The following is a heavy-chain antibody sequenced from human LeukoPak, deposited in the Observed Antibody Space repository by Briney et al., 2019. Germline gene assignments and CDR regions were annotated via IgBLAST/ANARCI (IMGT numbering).Heavy chain of an antibody. Sequence: AGGSLRLSCAASGFTFSSYSMNWVRQAPGKGLEWVSYISSASGSIYYADSMKGRFTISRDNAKNSLFLQMNSLRAEDTAVYYCARLPAYCSSTSCYYDYWGQGTLVTVSS. CDR1: GFTFSSYS. V-gene: IGHV3-48*04. CDR2: ISSASGSI. CDR3: ARLPAYCSSTSCYYDY. J-gene: IGHJ4*02. D-gene: IGHD2-2*01.